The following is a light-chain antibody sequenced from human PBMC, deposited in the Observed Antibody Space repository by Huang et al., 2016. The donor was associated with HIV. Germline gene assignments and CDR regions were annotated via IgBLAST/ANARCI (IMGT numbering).Light chain of an antibody. Sequence: EIVMTQSPATLSVSPGERATLSCRASQSVNSNLAWYQQKPGQAPSLLIYGASTRATGIPARFSGSGSGTEFTLTISSLQSEDFAVYYCQQYNNWPRTFGQGTKVEIK. V-gene: IGKV3-15*01. CDR3: QQYNNWPRT. CDR2: GAS. CDR1: QSVNSN. J-gene: IGKJ1*01.